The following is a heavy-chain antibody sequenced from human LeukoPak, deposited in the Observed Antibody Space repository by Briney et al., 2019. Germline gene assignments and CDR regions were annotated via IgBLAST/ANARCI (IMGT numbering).Heavy chain of an antibody. CDR3: ARAGVAASGPDY. Sequence: GGSLRLSCAASGFIVSSNYMSWVRQAPGKGLEWVSVIYSGGSTYYADSVKGRFTISRDNSKNTVYLQMTTLRAEDTAVYYCARAGVAASGPDYWSQGTLVTVSS. J-gene: IGHJ4*02. CDR1: GFIVSSNY. CDR2: IYSGGST. D-gene: IGHD6-13*01. V-gene: IGHV3-53*01.